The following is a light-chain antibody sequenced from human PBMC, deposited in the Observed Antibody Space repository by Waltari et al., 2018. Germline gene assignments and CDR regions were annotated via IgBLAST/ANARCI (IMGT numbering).Light chain of an antibody. J-gene: IGKJ2*01. Sequence: DVVMTQSPLSLAVTLGQPASISCWSSQSLVQSDGSIFLNSFHQKPGQSPRRLIYKVSNRESGVPDRFSGSGSGTDFTLKISRVEAEDVGIYYCLQSSQWPYAFGQGTKLEIK. V-gene: IGKV2-30*02. CDR3: LQSSQWPYA. CDR2: KVS. CDR1: QSLVQSDGSIF.